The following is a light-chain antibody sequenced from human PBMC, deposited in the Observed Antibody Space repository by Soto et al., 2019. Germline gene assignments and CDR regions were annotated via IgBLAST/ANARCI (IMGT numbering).Light chain of an antibody. CDR1: SSDVGGYDF. Sequence: QSVLTQPASVSGSPGQSITISCTGSSSDVGGYDFVSWYQHHPGKAPRLMIFDVSNRPSAVSNRFSGSKSGNTASLTISGLQAEDEGDYYCASYTSRSTLVFGTGTKLTVL. CDR3: ASYTSRSTLV. V-gene: IGLV2-14*03. J-gene: IGLJ1*01. CDR2: DVS.